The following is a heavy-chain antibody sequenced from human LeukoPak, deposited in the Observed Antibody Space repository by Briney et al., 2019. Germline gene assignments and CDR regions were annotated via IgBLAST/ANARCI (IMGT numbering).Heavy chain of an antibody. Sequence: SETLSLTCTVSGGSISSYYWSWIRQPPGKGLEWIGYIYYSGSTNYNPSLKSRVTISVDTSKNQFSLKLSSVTAADTAVYYCARDDYGSGILGYWGQGTQVTVSS. CDR2: IYYSGST. D-gene: IGHD3-10*01. J-gene: IGHJ4*02. CDR3: ARDDYGSGILGY. V-gene: IGHV4-59*01. CDR1: GGSISSYY.